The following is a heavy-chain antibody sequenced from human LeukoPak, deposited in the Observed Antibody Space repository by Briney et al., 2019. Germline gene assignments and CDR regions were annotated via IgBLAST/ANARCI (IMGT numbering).Heavy chain of an antibody. Sequence: GGSLRLSCAASGFTFSSYSMNWVRQAPGKGLEWVSSISSSSSYIYYADSVKGRFTISRDNAKNSLYLQMNSLRAEDTAVYYCARYAEYDFWSGYYEAAYYFDYWGQGTLVTVSS. CDR3: ARYAEYDFWSGYYEAAYYFDY. J-gene: IGHJ4*02. CDR2: ISSSSSYI. CDR1: GFTFSSYS. V-gene: IGHV3-21*01. D-gene: IGHD3-3*01.